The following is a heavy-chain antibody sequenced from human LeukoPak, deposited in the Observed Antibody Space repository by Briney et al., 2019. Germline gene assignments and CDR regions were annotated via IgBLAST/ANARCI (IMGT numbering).Heavy chain of an antibody. CDR2: LYPDGSAT. V-gene: IGHV5-51*01. Sequence: GESLKISCKASGYTFNNYWIGWVRQMPGRGLEWMGMLYPDGSATTYHPSFEGRVTISADKSVTTVYLEWNSLKASDTAFYCVRQGLQSGTYPAYWGPGTLVTVSS. J-gene: IGHJ4*02. CDR1: GYTFNNYW. CDR3: VRQGLQSGTYPAY. D-gene: IGHD1-26*01.